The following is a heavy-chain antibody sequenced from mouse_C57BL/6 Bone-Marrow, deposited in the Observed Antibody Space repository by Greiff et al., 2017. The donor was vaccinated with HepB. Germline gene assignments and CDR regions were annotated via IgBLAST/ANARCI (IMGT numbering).Heavy chain of an antibody. Sequence: VKLMESGAELVRPGASVTLSCKASGYTFTDYEMHWVKQTPVHGLEWIGAIDPETGGTAYNQKFKGKAILTADKSSSTAYMELRSLTSEDSAVYYCTWTVDYWGQGTTLTVSS. J-gene: IGHJ2*01. V-gene: IGHV1-15*01. CDR3: TWTVDY. CDR2: IDPETGGT. CDR1: GYTFTDYE.